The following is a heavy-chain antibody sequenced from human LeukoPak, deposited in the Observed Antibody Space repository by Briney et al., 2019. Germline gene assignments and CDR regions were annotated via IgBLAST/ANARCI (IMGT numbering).Heavy chain of an antibody. D-gene: IGHD6-13*01. CDR3: ARDPRSEYSSSWGVGGFDY. J-gene: IGHJ4*02. CDR1: AFIFSGHW. Sequence: GGSLRLSCEGSAFIFSGHWMNWVRQTPGKGLEWVASIKEDGSVRQYVDSVKGRFSISRDNTKGSLFLQLNSLRAEDTAVYYCARDPRSEYSSSWGVGGFDYWGQGTLVTVSS. CDR2: IKEDGSVR. V-gene: IGHV3-7*03.